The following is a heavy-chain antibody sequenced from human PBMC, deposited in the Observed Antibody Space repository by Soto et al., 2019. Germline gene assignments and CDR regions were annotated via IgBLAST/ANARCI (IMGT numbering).Heavy chain of an antibody. CDR2: ISSSSSYI. J-gene: IGHJ6*02. D-gene: IGHD3-10*01. Sequence: EVQLVESGGGLVKPGGSLRLSCAASGFTFSSYSMNWVRQAPGKGLEWVSSISSSSSYIYYADSVKGRFTISRVNAKNSLDLQRNSLRAEDTAVYYCASYYYGSGSYYYGMDVWGQGTTVIVSS. CDR1: GFTFSSYS. V-gene: IGHV3-21*01. CDR3: ASYYYGSGSYYYGMDV.